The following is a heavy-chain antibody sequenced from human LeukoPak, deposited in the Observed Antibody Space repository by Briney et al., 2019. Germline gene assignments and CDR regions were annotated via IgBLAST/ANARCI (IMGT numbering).Heavy chain of an antibody. Sequence: PSETLSLTCSVSGGSISNYLWTWIRQPPGKGLEWIGFIYYSGSTNYNPSLKSRVTISVDTSKNQFSLKLSSVTAADTAVYYCARSRRGRGIYYFDYWGQGTLVTVSS. CDR3: ARSRRGRGIYYFDY. D-gene: IGHD3-16*01. J-gene: IGHJ4*02. CDR2: IYYSGST. CDR1: GGSISNYL. V-gene: IGHV4-59*12.